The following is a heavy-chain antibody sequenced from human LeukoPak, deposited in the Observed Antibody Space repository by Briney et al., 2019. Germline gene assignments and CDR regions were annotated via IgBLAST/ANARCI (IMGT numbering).Heavy chain of an antibody. D-gene: IGHD3-3*01. V-gene: IGHV4-59*01. J-gene: IGHJ6*03. CDR2: IYYSGST. CDR3: AQLPTIFGRYYYMDV. Sequence: SETLSLTCTVSGGSISSYYWSWIRQPPGKGLEWIGYIYYSGSTNYNPSLKSRVTISVDTSKNQFSLKLSSVTAADPAVYYCAQLPTIFGRYYYMDVWGKGTTVTVSS. CDR1: GGSISSYY.